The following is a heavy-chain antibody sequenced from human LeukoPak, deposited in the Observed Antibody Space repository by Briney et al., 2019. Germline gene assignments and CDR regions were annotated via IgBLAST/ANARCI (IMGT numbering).Heavy chain of an antibody. V-gene: IGHV1-2*02. D-gene: IGHD1-1*01. J-gene: IGHJ4*02. CDR1: GYTFTDYY. CDR2: INPNSGT. CDR3: ARNRWMDY. Sequence: ASVTVSCKASGYTFTDYYMHWVRQAPGQGLEWMGWINPNSGTNYAQKFQGRVTMTRDTSISTAYMELTRPTSDDTAVYYCARNRWMDYWGQGTLVTVSS.